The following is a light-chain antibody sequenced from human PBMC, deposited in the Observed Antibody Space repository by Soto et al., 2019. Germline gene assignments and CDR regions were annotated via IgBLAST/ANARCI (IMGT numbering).Light chain of an antibody. V-gene: IGLV1-51*01. Sequence: QSVLTQPPSVSAAPGQKVTISCSGSNSNIGNNYVSWYQQLPGTAPKLLIYDNDVRPSGIPDRFSGSKSGTSATLDITGLQTGDEADYYCGTWDSSLIAVFGWGTKLTVL. CDR3: GTWDSSLIAV. J-gene: IGLJ2*01. CDR2: DND. CDR1: NSNIGNNY.